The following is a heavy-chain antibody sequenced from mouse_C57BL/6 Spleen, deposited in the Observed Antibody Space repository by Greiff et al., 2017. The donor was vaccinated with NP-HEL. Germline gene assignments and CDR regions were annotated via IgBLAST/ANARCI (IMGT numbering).Heavy chain of an antibody. V-gene: IGHV5-6*01. CDR1: GFTFSSYG. CDR2: ISSGGSYT. D-gene: IGHD1-1*01. Sequence: EVQLVESGGDLVKPGGSLKLSCAASGFTFSSYGMSWVRQTPDKRLEWVATISSGGSYTYYPDSVKGRFTISRDNAKNTLYLQMSSLKSEDTAMYYCARDGSLFDYWGKGTTLTVSS. J-gene: IGHJ2*01. CDR3: ARDGSLFDY.